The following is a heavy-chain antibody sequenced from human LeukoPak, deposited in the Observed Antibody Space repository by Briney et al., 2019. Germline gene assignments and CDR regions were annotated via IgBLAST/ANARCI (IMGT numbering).Heavy chain of an antibody. CDR2: INTDGSAT. CDR1: GFNFSTYW. Sequence: AGSLRLSCAVSGFNFSTYWIHWVRQAPGKGLVWVSLINTDGSATTYGDSAKGRFTVSRDNDKNSLFLEMNSLRVEDTAVYYCARGTAATAGIDYWGQGTLVTVSS. J-gene: IGHJ4*02. V-gene: IGHV3-74*01. D-gene: IGHD6-13*01. CDR3: ARGTAATAGIDY.